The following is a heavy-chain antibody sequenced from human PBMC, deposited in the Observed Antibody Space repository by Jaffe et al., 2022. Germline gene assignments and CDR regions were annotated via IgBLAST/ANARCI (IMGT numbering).Heavy chain of an antibody. CDR3: AREDIAVWAFDI. CDR1: GGSISSGSYY. CDR2: IYTSGST. D-gene: IGHD6-19*01. Sequence: QVQLQESGPGLVKPSQTLSLTCTVSGGSISSGSYYWSWIRQPAGKGLEWIGRIYTSGSTNYNPSLKSRVTISVDTSKNQFSLKLSSVTAADTAVYYCAREDIAVWAFDIWGQGTMVTVSS. J-gene: IGHJ3*02. V-gene: IGHV4-61*02.